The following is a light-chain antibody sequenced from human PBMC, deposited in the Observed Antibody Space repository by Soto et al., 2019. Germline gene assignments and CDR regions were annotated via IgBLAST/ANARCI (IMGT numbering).Light chain of an antibody. V-gene: IGLV2-14*01. J-gene: IGLJ1*01. CDR3: NSYTSSTAYV. CDR1: SSDVGGYNY. CDR2: EVS. Sequence: QSVLTQPASVSGSPGQSITISCTGTSSDVGGYNYVSWYQLHPGKAPKLIIYEVSTRPSGVSNRFSGSKSGNTASLTISGLQAEDEADYYCNSYTSSTAYVFGTGTKLTVL.